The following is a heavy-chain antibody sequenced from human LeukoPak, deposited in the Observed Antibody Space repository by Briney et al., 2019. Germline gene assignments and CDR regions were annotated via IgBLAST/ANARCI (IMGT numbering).Heavy chain of an antibody. CDR1: GGSVTSGGYY. CDR3: ARISAGRYGMDV. J-gene: IGHJ6*02. D-gene: IGHD6-6*01. Sequence: PSESLSLTCTVSGGSVTSGGYYWSWIRQHPEKGLEWIGYVYYTGSTYYNPSLKSRVTISSDTSKNQFSLKVSSVTAADTAVYYCARISAGRYGMDVWGQGTLVTVSS. CDR2: VYYTGST. V-gene: IGHV4-31*03.